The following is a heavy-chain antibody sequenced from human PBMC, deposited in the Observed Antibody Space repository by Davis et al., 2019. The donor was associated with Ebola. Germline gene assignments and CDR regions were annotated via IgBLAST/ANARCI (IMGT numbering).Heavy chain of an antibody. J-gene: IGHJ5*02. CDR3: TRRLPANWFDP. CDR1: GGSISSGSYY. CDR2: IYYNGNT. D-gene: IGHD2-15*01. Sequence: SETLSLTCTVSGGSISSGSYYWGWIRQPPGKGLEWVGAIYYNGNTYYNPSLKSRVTISADTSKNQFSLELNSVTAADTAIYYCTRRLPANWFDPWGRGTLVSVSS. V-gene: IGHV4-39*01.